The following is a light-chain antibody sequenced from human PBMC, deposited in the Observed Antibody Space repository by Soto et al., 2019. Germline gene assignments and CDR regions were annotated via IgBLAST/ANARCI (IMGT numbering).Light chain of an antibody. J-gene: IGKJ1*01. CDR3: QQYNRPWT. V-gene: IGKV1-5*01. CDR1: QSISSW. CDR2: DAS. Sequence: DIQMTQSPSTLSASVGDRVTITCRASQSISSWLAWYQQKPGKAPKLLIYDASSLESGVPSRFSGSGSGTEFTLTSSSLQPDDLATYYCQQYNRPWTLGQGTKVDIK.